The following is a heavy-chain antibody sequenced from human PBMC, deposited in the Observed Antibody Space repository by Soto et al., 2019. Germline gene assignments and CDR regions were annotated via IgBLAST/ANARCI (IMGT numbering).Heavy chain of an antibody. V-gene: IGHV4-34*01. CDR2: INHSGST. CDR1: GGSFSGYY. Sequence: QVQLQQWGAGLLKPSETLSLTCAVYGGSFSGYYWSWIRQPPGKGLEWIGEINHSGSTNYNPSLKSRVTISLDTSKNQLSLNLSSVTAADKVVYYCARWAYYVFWSGYYNPSRHYFDYWGQGTLVTVSS. CDR3: ARWAYYVFWSGYYNPSRHYFDY. D-gene: IGHD3-3*01. J-gene: IGHJ4*02.